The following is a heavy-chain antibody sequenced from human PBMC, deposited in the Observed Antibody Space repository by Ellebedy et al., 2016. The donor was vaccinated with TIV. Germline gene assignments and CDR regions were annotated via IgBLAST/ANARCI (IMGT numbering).Heavy chain of an antibody. CDR2: IIPAFDST. CDR3: ARDLPGRRWDAFDV. CDR1: GGTFSSFS. Sequence: SVKVSXKASGGTFSSFSFGWVRQAPGQGLEWVGGIIPAFDSTTSAQKFQGRVTITADKSTNTIYIDLRSLRSEDTAIYYCARDLPGRRWDAFDVWGQGTMVTVSS. V-gene: IGHV1-69*06. D-gene: IGHD1-14*01. J-gene: IGHJ3*01.